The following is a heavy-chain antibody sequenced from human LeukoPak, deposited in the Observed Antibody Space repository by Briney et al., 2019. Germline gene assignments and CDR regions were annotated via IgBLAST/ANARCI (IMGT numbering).Heavy chain of an antibody. J-gene: IGHJ4*02. CDR1: GFTFSNYG. Sequence: GGSLRLSCAASGFTFSNYGMHWVRQAPGKGREWVAIIWSDGSNKYYADSVKGRFTISRDNSKNTLYLQMNSLRAEDTAVYYCARDRGDYDFWSGYYSGLNFWGQGTLVTVSS. V-gene: IGHV3-33*01. CDR2: IWSDGSNK. CDR3: ARDRGDYDFWSGYYSGLNF. D-gene: IGHD3-3*01.